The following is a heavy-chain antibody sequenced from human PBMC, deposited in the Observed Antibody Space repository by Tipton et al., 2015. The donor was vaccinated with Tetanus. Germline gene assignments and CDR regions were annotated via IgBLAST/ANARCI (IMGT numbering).Heavy chain of an antibody. CDR3: ARSKLLWFGESLSGFDS. Sequence: GLVKPSETLSLTCAVYGGSFSAYYWSWIRQSPGKGLEWIGEINHSGSTTYSPSFKSRVTISVDTPKNQFSLKLTSLTVADTAVYYCARSKLLWFGESLSGFDSWGQGTLVTVSA. D-gene: IGHD3-10*01. CDR1: GGSFSAYY. CDR2: INHSGST. V-gene: IGHV4-34*01. J-gene: IGHJ4*02.